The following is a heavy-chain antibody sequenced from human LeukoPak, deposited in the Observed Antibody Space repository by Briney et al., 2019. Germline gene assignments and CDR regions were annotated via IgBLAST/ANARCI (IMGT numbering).Heavy chain of an antibody. CDR1: GGTFSSYA. CDR3: ARWNYDSGGWVLDY. J-gene: IGHJ4*02. CDR2: IIPILGIA. Sequence: GSSVKVSCKASGGTFSSYAISWVRQAPGQGLEWMGRIIPILGIANYAQKFQGRVTITADKSTSTAYMELSSLRSEDTAVYYCARWNYDSGGWVLDYWGQGTLVTVSS. D-gene: IGHD3-10*01. V-gene: IGHV1-69*04.